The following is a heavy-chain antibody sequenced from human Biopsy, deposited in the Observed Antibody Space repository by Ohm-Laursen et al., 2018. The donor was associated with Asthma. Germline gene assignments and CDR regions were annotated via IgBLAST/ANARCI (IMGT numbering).Heavy chain of an antibody. CDR2: ISVYNGNT. J-gene: IGHJ6*02. CDR1: GYTFNSAG. Sequence: SVKVSCKTSGYTFNSAGITWVRQAPGQGLEWMGWISVYNGNTKVAQKLQDRVTMITDTSTSTAYTELRSLRSDDTAVYFCARAVDYSHYYGIDVWGPGTTVTVS. CDR3: ARAVDYSHYYGIDV. V-gene: IGHV1-18*01. D-gene: IGHD3-10*01.